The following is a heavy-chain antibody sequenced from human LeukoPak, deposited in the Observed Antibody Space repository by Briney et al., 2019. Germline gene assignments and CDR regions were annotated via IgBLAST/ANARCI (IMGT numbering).Heavy chain of an antibody. Sequence: ASVKVSCKASGYTFTGYYMHWVRQAPGQGLEWMGWINPNSGGTNYSQKFQGRVTMTRDTSISTAYMELSRLRSDDTAVYYFARELMLRGAFSGAFDIWGQGTMVTVSS. CDR1: GYTFTGYY. CDR2: INPNSGGT. D-gene: IGHD3-10*01. V-gene: IGHV1-2*02. CDR3: ARELMLRGAFSGAFDI. J-gene: IGHJ3*02.